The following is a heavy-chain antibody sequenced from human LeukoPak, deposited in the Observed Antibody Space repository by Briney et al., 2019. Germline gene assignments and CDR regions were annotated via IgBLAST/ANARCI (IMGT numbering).Heavy chain of an antibody. J-gene: IGHJ6*03. CDR1: GYTFTGYY. CDR3: ARARHYYYYMDV. V-gene: IGHV1-2*02. CDR2: INPNSGGT. Sequence: ASVKVSCKASGYTFTGYYMHWVRQAPGQGLEWMGWINPNSGGTNYAQKFQGRVTMTRDTSISTAYMELGRLRSDDTAVYYCARARHYYYYMDVWGKGTTVTVSS.